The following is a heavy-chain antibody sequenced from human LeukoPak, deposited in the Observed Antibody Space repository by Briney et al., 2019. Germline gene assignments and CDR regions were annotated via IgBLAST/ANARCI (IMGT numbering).Heavy chain of an antibody. Sequence: GGSLRLSCAASGFTFSSYTMNWVRQAPGKGLEWVSYISSGNSNIYYADSVKGRFTISRDNAKNSLYLQMNSLRAEDTAAYYCARDRSPGNFDYWGQGTLVTVSS. CDR2: ISSGNSNI. V-gene: IGHV3-48*01. J-gene: IGHJ4*02. D-gene: IGHD3-10*01. CDR1: GFTFSSYT. CDR3: ARDRSPGNFDY.